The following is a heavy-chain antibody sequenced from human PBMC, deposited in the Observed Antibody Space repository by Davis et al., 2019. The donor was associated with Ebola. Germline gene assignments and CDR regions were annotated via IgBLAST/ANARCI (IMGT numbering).Heavy chain of an antibody. Sequence: GESLKISCAASGFTFSSYGMHWVRQAPGKGLEWVAVISYDGSNKYYADSVKGRFTISRDNSKNTLYLQMNSLRAEDTAVYYCARDVGYCSAGSCSAMDVWGKGTTVTVSS. CDR2: ISYDGSNK. J-gene: IGHJ6*03. CDR3: ARDVGYCSAGSCSAMDV. V-gene: IGHV3-30*03. CDR1: GFTFSSYG. D-gene: IGHD2-15*01.